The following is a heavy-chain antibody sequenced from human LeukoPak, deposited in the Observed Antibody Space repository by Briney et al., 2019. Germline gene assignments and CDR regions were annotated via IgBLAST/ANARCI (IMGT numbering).Heavy chain of an antibody. D-gene: IGHD2-2*01. J-gene: IGHJ5*02. CDR2: IYPGDSDP. V-gene: IGHV5-51*01. CDR1: GYSFTSYW. Sequence: GESLKISCKGSGYSFTSYWIGWVRQMPGKGLEWMGIIYPGDSDPRYSPSFQGQVTISADKSISTAYLQWSSLKASDTAMYYCARQQHKTGYCSSTSCYASDWFDPWGQGTLVTVSS. CDR3: ARQQHKTGYCSSTSCYASDWFDP.